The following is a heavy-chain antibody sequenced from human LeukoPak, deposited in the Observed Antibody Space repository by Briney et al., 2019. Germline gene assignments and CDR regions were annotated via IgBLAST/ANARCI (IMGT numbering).Heavy chain of an antibody. D-gene: IGHD1-1*01. Sequence: PGGSLRLSCAASGFTFSDHYMDWVRQAPGKGLEWVGRTRNKANSYTTEYAASVKGRFTISRDDSKNSLYLQMNSLKTEDTAVYYCARDRYNWNHDAFDIWGQGTMVIVSS. CDR2: TRNKANSYTT. J-gene: IGHJ3*02. CDR3: ARDRYNWNHDAFDI. CDR1: GFTFSDHY. V-gene: IGHV3-72*01.